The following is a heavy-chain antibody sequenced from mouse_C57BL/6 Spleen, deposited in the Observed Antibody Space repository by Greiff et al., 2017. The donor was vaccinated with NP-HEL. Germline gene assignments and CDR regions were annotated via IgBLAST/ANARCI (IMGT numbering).Heavy chain of an antibody. V-gene: IGHV1-59*01. CDR2: IDPSDSYT. Sequence: VQLQQPGAELVRPGTSVKLSCKASGYTFTSYWMHWVKQRPGQGLEWIGVIDPSDSYTNYNQKFKGKATLTVDTSSSTAYMQLSSLTSEDSAVYYGARSKPRLDYWGQGTTLTVSS. CDR3: ARSKPRLDY. J-gene: IGHJ2*01. CDR1: GYTFTSYW.